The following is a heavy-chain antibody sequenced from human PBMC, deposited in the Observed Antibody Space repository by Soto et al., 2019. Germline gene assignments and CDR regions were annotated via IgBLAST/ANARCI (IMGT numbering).Heavy chain of an antibody. D-gene: IGHD3-3*01. CDR3: TTGQPPNYDFWSGYLVANYYMDV. CDR2: IKSKTDGGTT. Sequence: PGGSLRLSCAASGFTFSNAWMSWVRQAPGKGLEWVGRIKSKTDGGTTDYAAPVKGRFTISRDDSKNTLYLQMNSLKTEDTAVYYCTTGQPPNYDFWSGYLVANYYMDVWGKGTTVTVSS. CDR1: GFTFSNAW. V-gene: IGHV3-15*01. J-gene: IGHJ6*03.